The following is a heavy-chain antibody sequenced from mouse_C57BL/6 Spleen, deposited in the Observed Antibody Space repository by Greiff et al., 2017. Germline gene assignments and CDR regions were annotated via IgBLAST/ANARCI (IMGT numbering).Heavy chain of an antibody. CDR1: GYSITSGYY. D-gene: IGHD1-1*01. Sequence: DVQLQESGPGLVKPSQSLSLTCSVTGYSITSGYYWNWIRQFPGNQLEWMGYISYNGSNIYNPSLKNPISITRDTSKNQFFLKLNSVTTEDTATYYCAGDVYYYGSYGYLDYWGQGTTLTVSS. J-gene: IGHJ2*01. CDR3: AGDVYYYGSYGYLDY. CDR2: ISYNGSN. V-gene: IGHV3-6*01.